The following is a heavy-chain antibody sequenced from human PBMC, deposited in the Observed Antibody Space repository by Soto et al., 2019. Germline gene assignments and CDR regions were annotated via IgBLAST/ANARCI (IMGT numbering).Heavy chain of an antibody. CDR3: VRGRGGD. Sequence: QAQLVESGGDLVKPGGSLRLSCAASGFTFSDYYMTWIRQAPGKGLEWISYISNSGTYTNYADSVKGRFTISRDNAKNALYLRMTGLRAEDTAVYYCVRGRGGDWGQGTLVTVSS. V-gene: IGHV3-11*06. J-gene: IGHJ4*02. CDR2: ISNSGTYT. D-gene: IGHD3-10*01. CDR1: GFTFSDYY.